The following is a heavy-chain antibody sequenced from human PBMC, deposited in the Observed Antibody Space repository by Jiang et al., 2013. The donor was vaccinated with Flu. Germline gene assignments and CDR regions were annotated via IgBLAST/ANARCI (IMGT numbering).Heavy chain of an antibody. V-gene: IGHV1-69*04. CDR3: ATYFGLYYDNRGYYSFDF. Sequence: SGAEVKKPGASVKVSCKASGYSFTGYYMHWVRQAPGQGLEWVGRIIPTLDRVNYAQKFQDRLTITADKSMSTACMELSSLRSEDTAVYYCATYFGLYYDNRGYYSFDFWGQGTLVIVSS. J-gene: IGHJ4*02. CDR1: GYSFTGYY. CDR2: IIPTLDRV. D-gene: IGHD3-22*01.